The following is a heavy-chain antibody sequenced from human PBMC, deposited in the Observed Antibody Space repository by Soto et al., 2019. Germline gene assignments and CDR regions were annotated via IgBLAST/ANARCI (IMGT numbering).Heavy chain of an antibody. D-gene: IGHD2-15*01. CDR2: IVPLFQSA. Sequence: QVQLVQSGTEGKKPGSSVKVSCKASGGTFTNFAIRWLRQAPGQGLEWMGGIVPLFQSANYAQKFQDRLTITADESTSTVYLQLSSLRSDDTAVYYCARAVADVLVAAARGNWFDSWGQGTLVTVSS. J-gene: IGHJ5*01. CDR3: ARAVADVLVAAARGNWFDS. V-gene: IGHV1-69*01. CDR1: GGTFTNFA.